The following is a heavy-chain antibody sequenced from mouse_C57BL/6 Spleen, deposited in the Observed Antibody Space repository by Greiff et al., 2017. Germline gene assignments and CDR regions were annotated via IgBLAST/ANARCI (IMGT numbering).Heavy chain of an antibody. V-gene: IGHV1-18*01. CDR2: INPNNGGT. CDR3: ERDYGGSYPFAY. D-gene: IGHD1-1*01. CDR1: GYPFTDYN. Sequence: VHLVESGPELVKPGASVKIPCKASGYPFTDYNMDWVKQSHGKSLGWIGDINPNNGGTIYNQKFKGKATLTVDKSSSTAYMKLRSQTSEDTAVYYCERDYGGSYPFAYWGQGTTLTVSS. J-gene: IGHJ2*01.